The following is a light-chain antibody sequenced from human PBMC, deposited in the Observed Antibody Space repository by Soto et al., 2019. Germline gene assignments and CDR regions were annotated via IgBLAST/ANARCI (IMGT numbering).Light chain of an antibody. CDR1: QSVSRN. CDR3: QQYNNWPPGT. V-gene: IGKV3-15*01. Sequence: EIVVTQSPATLSVSPGERAALSCRASQSVSRNLAWYQQKPGQAPRLLISGASTRATGIPARFSGSGSGTEFTLTISSLQSEAFAVYYCQQYNNWPPGTFGQGTKVEIK. J-gene: IGKJ1*01. CDR2: GAS.